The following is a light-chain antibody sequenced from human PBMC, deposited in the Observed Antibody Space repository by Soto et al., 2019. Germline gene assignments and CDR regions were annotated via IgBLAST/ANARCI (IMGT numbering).Light chain of an antibody. Sequence: QSALTQPASVSGSPGQSITISCTGTSSDVGGYNYVSWYQQHPGKAPKLMIYDVSNRPSGVSNRFSGSKSGNTASLTISGLQAEDEAEYYCRSYTGSSTYVVFGGGTQLTV. CDR1: SSDVGGYNY. CDR2: DVS. J-gene: IGLJ2*01. CDR3: RSYTGSSTYVV. V-gene: IGLV2-14*01.